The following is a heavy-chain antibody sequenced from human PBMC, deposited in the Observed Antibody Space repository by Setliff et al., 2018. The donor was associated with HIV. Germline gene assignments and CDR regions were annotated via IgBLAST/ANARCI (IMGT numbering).Heavy chain of an antibody. V-gene: IGHV3-30*07. D-gene: IGHD1-20*01. CDR1: GFTFSRSA. J-gene: IGHJ4*02. CDR3: ARYNWNPLGYRFDY. CDR2: ISNDGSNK. Sequence: PGGSLRLSCAASGFTFSRSAVHWVRQAPGKGLEWVAVISNDGSNKFYADSVKGRFTISRDNAKNSLYLQMNSLRAEDTAVYYCARYNWNPLGYRFDYWGQGTLVTVSS.